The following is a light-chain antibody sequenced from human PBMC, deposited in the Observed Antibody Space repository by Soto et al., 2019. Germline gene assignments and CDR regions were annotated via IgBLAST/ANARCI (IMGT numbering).Light chain of an antibody. Sequence: QSALTQPASVSGSPGQSITISCTGTSSDVGSYNLVSWYQQHPGKAPKLMIYEGSKRPSGVSNRFSGSKSGTSASLTITGLQAEDEADYYCQSYDARLRGSGVFGTGTKLTVL. CDR1: SSDVGSYNL. CDR3: QSYDARLRGSGV. V-gene: IGLV2-14*02. J-gene: IGLJ1*01. CDR2: EGS.